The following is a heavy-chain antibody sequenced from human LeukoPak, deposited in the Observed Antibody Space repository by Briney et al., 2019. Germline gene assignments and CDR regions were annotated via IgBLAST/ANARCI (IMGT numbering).Heavy chain of an antibody. Sequence: ASVKVSCKASGYTFTVYYIHWVRQAPVQGLEWMGWTNPNSGGTNYAQKFQGRFTMTRDSSISTAYMELSRLTSYDTAIYYCARLDSGTTPWGQGTLVTVSS. V-gene: IGHV1-2*02. J-gene: IGHJ5*02. CDR3: ARLDSGTTP. CDR1: GYTFTVYY. D-gene: IGHD1-7*01. CDR2: TNPNSGGT.